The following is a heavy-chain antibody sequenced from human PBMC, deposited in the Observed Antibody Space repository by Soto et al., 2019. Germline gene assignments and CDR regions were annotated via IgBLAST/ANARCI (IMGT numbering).Heavy chain of an antibody. Sequence: GGSLRLSCAASGFTFSSYGMHLVRQAPGKGLEWVAFISYDGSNKYYADSVKGRFTISRDNSKNTLYLQVNSLRAEDTAVYYCAKDLYSGSSHPDYWGQGTLVTVSS. CDR3: AKDLYSGSSHPDY. V-gene: IGHV3-30*18. D-gene: IGHD1-26*01. CDR1: GFTFSSYG. J-gene: IGHJ4*02. CDR2: ISYDGSNK.